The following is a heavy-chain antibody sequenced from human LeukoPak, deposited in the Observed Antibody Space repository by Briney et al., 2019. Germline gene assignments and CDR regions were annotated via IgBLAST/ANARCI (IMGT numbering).Heavy chain of an antibody. D-gene: IGHD6-19*01. V-gene: IGHV3-23*01. CDR2: ISGSGGST. CDR3: AKDLYSSGWYYFDY. J-gene: IGHJ4*02. CDR1: GFTFSSYA. Sequence: PGGSLRLSCAASGFTFSSYAMSWVRQAPGKGLEWVSAISGSGGSTYYADSVKGRFTISRNNSKNTLYLQMNSLRAEDTAVYYCAKDLYSSGWYYFDYWGQGTLVTVSS.